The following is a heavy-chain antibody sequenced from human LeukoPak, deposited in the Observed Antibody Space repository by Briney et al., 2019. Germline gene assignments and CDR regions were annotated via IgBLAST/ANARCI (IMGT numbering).Heavy chain of an antibody. J-gene: IGHJ4*02. D-gene: IGHD2/OR15-2a*01. CDR3: AREGTIYYFDY. V-gene: IGHV4-34*01. CDR1: GGSFSGYY. Sequence: SETLSLTCAVYGGSFSGYYWSWIRQPPGKGLEWIGEINHSGSTNYNPSLKSRVTISVDTSKNRFSLKLSSVTAADTAVYYCAREGTIYYFDYWGQGTLVTVSS. CDR2: INHSGST.